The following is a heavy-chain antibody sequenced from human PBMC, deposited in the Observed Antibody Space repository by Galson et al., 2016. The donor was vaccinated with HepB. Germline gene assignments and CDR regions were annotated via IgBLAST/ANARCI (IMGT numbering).Heavy chain of an antibody. CDR3: TRKSYNRFDP. Sequence: SLRLSCAASGFTFSRYEMTWVRQAPGKGQEWLSYITSHSDRIYYADSAKGRFTISRDNGKNSLFLQMNSLREEDTAIYYCTRKSYNRFDPWGQGTLVTVSS. CDR1: GFTFSRYE. CDR2: ITSHSDRI. V-gene: IGHV3-48*03. J-gene: IGHJ5*02.